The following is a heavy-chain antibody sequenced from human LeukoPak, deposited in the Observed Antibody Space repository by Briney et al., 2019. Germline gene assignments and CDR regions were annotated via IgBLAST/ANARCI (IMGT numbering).Heavy chain of an antibody. CDR2: INHSGST. CDR1: GGSFSGYY. V-gene: IGHV4-34*01. CDR3: ARGHRPFSKQWLVRWYFDY. D-gene: IGHD6-19*01. J-gene: IGHJ4*02. Sequence: SETLSLTCAVYGGSFSGYYWSWIRQPPGKGLEWIGEINHSGSTNYNPSLKSRVTISVDTSKNQFSLKLSSVTAADTAVYYCARGHRPFSKQWLVRWYFDYWGQGTLVTVPS.